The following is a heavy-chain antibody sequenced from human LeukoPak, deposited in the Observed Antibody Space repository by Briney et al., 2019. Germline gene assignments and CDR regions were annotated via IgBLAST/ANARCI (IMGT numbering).Heavy chain of an antibody. CDR3: ASWYWGRIAAAGPLGSKRYYFDY. J-gene: IGHJ4*02. D-gene: IGHD6-13*01. V-gene: IGHV6-1*01. Sequence: SQTLSLTCAISGDSVSSKSAAWNWIRQSPSRGLEWLGRTYYRSKCSSGYAESVKSRITINPDTSKNQFSLQLKSVTPEDTAVYYCASWYWGRIAAAGPLGSKRYYFDYWGQGTLVTVSS. CDR1: GDSVSSKSAA. CDR2: TYYRSKCSS.